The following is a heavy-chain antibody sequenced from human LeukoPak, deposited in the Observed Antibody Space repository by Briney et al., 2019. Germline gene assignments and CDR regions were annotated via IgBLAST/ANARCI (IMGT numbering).Heavy chain of an antibody. D-gene: IGHD6-19*01. CDR2: IFGSGGST. CDR1: GFTFSSYA. CDR3: AKATTGYSSGRFPGWPVDY. Sequence: PGGSLRLSCAASGFTFSSYAMYWVRQAPGKGLEWVSGIFGSGGSTHYADSVKGRFTISRDNSKNTVHLQMNGLRAEDTAVYYCAKATTGYSSGRFPGWPVDYWGQGTLVTVSS. J-gene: IGHJ4*02. V-gene: IGHV3-23*01.